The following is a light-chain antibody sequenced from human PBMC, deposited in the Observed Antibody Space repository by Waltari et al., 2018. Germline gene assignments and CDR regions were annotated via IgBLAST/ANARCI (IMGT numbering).Light chain of an antibody. Sequence: QSALTQPASVSGSPGQSITIPCTGTSSDVGSYNFVSWYQQHPGKAPNPLIYEGSKRPSGVSNRFSGSKSGNTASLTISGLQAEDEADYYCCSYAGSSTLVVFGGGTKLTVL. J-gene: IGLJ2*01. CDR1: SSDVGSYNF. CDR3: CSYAGSSTLVV. CDR2: EGS. V-gene: IGLV2-23*03.